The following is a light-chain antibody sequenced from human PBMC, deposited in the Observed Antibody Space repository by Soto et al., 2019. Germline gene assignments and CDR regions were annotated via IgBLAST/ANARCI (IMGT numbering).Light chain of an antibody. V-gene: IGKV1-5*03. CDR2: KAS. Sequence: DIQMTQSPSTLSASVGDRVTITCRASQSITNWLAWYQQKPGKAPKLLIYKASSLKSGVPSRFSGSGSGTEFTLTISSLQPDDFATYYCQHFDRYPITFGQGTRLEIK. J-gene: IGKJ5*01. CDR3: QHFDRYPIT. CDR1: QSITNW.